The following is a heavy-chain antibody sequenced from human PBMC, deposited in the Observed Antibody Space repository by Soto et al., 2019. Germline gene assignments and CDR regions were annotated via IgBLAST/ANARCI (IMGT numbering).Heavy chain of an antibody. D-gene: IGHD5-12*01. V-gene: IGHV3-64D*06. CDR1: GFTFSSYA. Sequence: GGSLRLSCSASGFTFSSYAMHWVRQAPGKGLEYVSAISSNGGSTYYADSVKGRFTISRDNSKNTLYLQMSSLRAEDTAVYYCVWMVATTGYYYYGMDVWGQGTTVTVSS. CDR2: ISSNGGST. CDR3: VWMVATTGYYYYGMDV. J-gene: IGHJ6*02.